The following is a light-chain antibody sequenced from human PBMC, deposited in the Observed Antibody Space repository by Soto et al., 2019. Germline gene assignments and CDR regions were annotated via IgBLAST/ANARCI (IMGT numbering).Light chain of an antibody. CDR1: QSISSY. CDR2: AAS. CDR3: QQSYKIPIT. Sequence: DIQITQSPSSLSASVGDRVTISCRASQSISSYLNWYKQKPGKAPTLLIYAASSLQSGVPSRFSGSGSGTDFTRIITSRPPADFATFSCQQSYKIPITFGQGTRLEIK. J-gene: IGKJ5*01. V-gene: IGKV1-39*01.